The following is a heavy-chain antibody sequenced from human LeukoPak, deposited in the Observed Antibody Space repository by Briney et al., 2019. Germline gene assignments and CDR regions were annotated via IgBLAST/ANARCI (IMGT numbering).Heavy chain of an antibody. J-gene: IGHJ4*02. Sequence: GGSLRLSCAASGFTFSSYGMHWVRQAPGKGLEWVAVIWYDGSNKYYADSVKGRFTISRDNSKNTLYLQMNSRRAEDTAVYYCAREYYYDSTGVDYWGQGTLVTVSS. V-gene: IGHV3-33*01. CDR1: GFTFSSYG. D-gene: IGHD3-22*01. CDR2: IWYDGSNK. CDR3: AREYYYDSTGVDY.